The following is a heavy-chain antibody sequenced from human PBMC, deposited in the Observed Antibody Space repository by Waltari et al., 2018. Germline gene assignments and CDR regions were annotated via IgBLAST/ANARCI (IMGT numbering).Heavy chain of an antibody. V-gene: IGHV3-7*04. Sequence: EVQLVESGGGLVQPGGSLRLSCAASGFTFSIYWMTWVRQAPGKGLEWVANIKQEGSEKNYVDSVKGRFTISRDNAKNSLFLQMNNLRADDTAVYFCARDSSGRYNPVDYWGQGTLVTVSS. CDR2: IKQEGSEK. J-gene: IGHJ4*02. CDR1: GFTFSIYW. D-gene: IGHD6-19*01. CDR3: ARDSSGRYNPVDY.